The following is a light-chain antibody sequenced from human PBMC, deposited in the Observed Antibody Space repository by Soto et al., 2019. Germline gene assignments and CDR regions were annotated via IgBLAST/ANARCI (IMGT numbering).Light chain of an antibody. V-gene: IGKV1-12*01. Sequence: DIQKTQSPSSESAYGGDRVTITCRASQGISSWLAWYQKKPGKAPNLLIYAASSLQSGVPSRFSGSESGTDFTLTISSLQPEDCAIYFCQQANSFPITFGQGTRLEIK. CDR2: AAS. CDR3: QQANSFPIT. J-gene: IGKJ5*01. CDR1: QGISSW.